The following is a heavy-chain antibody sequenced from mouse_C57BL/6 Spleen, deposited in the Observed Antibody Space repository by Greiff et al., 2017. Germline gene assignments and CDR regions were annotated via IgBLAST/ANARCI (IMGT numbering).Heavy chain of an antibody. CDR2: ISYDGSN. J-gene: IGHJ2*01. CDR1: GYSITSGYY. Sequence: EVKVEESGPGLVKPSQSLSLTCSVTGYSITSGYYWNWIRQFPGNKLEWMGYISYDGSNNYNPSLKNRISITRDTSKNQFFLKLNSVTTEDTATYYCARVSIYYYGSSYFDYWGQGTTLTVSS. CDR3: ARVSIYYYGSSYFDY. V-gene: IGHV3-6*01. D-gene: IGHD1-1*01.